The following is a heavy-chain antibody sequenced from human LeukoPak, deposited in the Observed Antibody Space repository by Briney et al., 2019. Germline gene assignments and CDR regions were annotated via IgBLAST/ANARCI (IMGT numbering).Heavy chain of an antibody. J-gene: IGHJ3*02. V-gene: IGHV1-18*01. CDR1: GYTFTSYG. D-gene: IGHD6-19*01. Sequence: ASVKVSCKASGYTFTSYGISWVRQAPGQGLEWMGWISAYNGNTNYAQKLQGRVTMTTDTSTSTAYMELRSLRSDDTAVYYCARDTSFSFPAGVDAFGIWGQGTMVTVSS. CDR2: ISAYNGNT. CDR3: ARDTSFSFPAGVDAFGI.